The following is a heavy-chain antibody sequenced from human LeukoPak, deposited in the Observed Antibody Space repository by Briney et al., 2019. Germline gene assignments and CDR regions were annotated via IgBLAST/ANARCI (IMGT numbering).Heavy chain of an antibody. J-gene: IGHJ6*03. V-gene: IGHV4-4*07. CDR3: ARAGDSSGYYTPYYYYYMDV. CDR1: DGSISSFY. CDR2: IFISGST. Sequence: KTSETLSLTCTVSDGSISSFYWSWTRQPAGKGLEWVGRIFISGSTNYNPSLKSRVTMSVDTSKNQFSLNLSSVTAADTAVYYCARAGDSSGYYTPYYYYYMDVWGKGTTVTVSS. D-gene: IGHD3-22*01.